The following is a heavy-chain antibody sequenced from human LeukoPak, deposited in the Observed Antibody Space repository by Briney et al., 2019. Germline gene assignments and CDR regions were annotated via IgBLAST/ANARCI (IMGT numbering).Heavy chain of an antibody. D-gene: IGHD3-22*01. CDR1: GYTFTSYG. CDR2: ISAYNGNT. Sequence: ASVKVSCKASGYTFTSYGISWVRQAPGQGLEWMGWISAYNGNTNYAQKFQGRVTMTRDTSISTAYMELSRLRSDDTAVYYCARAHLDRLTDYWGQGTLVTVSS. CDR3: ARAHLDRLTDY. V-gene: IGHV1-18*01. J-gene: IGHJ4*02.